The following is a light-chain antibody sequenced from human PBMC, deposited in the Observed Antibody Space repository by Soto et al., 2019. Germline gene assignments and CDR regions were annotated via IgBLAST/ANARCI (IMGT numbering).Light chain of an antibody. CDR3: AAWDDSLNGPV. Sequence: QSVLTQPPTASGTPGQSVTISCSGSSSNIGSNTVNWYQQLPGTAPKLLIYSNNQRPSGVADRFSGSKSGTSASLAISGLQSEDEADYYCAAWDDSLNGPVFGGGTKVTVL. CDR1: SSNIGSNT. CDR2: SNN. J-gene: IGLJ3*02. V-gene: IGLV1-44*01.